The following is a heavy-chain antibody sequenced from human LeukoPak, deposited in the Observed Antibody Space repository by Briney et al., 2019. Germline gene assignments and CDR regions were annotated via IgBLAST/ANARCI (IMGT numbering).Heavy chain of an antibody. D-gene: IGHD6-13*01. V-gene: IGHV1-2*02. CDR1: GYTFTGYY. J-gene: IGHJ6*02. Sequence: ASVKVSFKASGYTFTGYYMHWVRQAPGQGLEWMGWINPNSGGTNYAQKFQGRVTMTRDTSISTAYMELSRLRSDDTAVYYCARDLAAAGTFYYYGMDVWGQGTTVTVSS. CDR2: INPNSGGT. CDR3: ARDLAAAGTFYYYGMDV.